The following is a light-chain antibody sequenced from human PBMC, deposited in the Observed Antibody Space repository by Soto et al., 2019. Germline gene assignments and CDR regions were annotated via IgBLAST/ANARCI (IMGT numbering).Light chain of an antibody. J-gene: IGLJ2*01. CDR2: EVS. Sequence: QSALTQPASVSGSPGQSITISCTGTSSDVGGYNYVSWYQQHPDKAPKLLIFEVSHRPSGIPTRFSGSKSGNTASLIISGLQPEDEADYHCSSYTSGSTYVIFGGGTKVTVL. CDR3: SSYTSGSTYVI. CDR1: SSDVGGYNY. V-gene: IGLV2-14*03.